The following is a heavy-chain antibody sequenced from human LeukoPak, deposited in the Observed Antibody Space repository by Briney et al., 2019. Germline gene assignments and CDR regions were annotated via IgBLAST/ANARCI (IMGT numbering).Heavy chain of an antibody. D-gene: IGHD5-24*01. Sequence: SETLSLTCAVYGGSFSGYYWSWTRQPPGKGLEWIGEINHSGSTNYNPSLKSRVTISVDTSKNQFSLKLSSVTAADTAVYYCARDGSGRDGYNSRLFDYWGQGTLVTVSS. J-gene: IGHJ4*02. CDR1: GGSFSGYY. CDR3: ARDGSGRDGYNSRLFDY. CDR2: INHSGST. V-gene: IGHV4-34*01.